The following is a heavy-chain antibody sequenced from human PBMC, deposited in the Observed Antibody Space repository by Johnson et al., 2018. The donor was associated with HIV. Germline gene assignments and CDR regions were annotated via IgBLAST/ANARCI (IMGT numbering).Heavy chain of an antibody. J-gene: IGHJ3*02. V-gene: IGHV3-30*02. CDR1: GFTFSSYG. CDR3: ARERSRGGYSGYDYGAFDI. Sequence: QVQLVESGGGVVQPGGSLRLSCAASGFTFSSYGMHWVRQAPGKGLEWVAFIRYDGSNKYYADSVKGRFTISRDNSKNTLYLQMNSLRAEDTAVYYCARERSRGGYSGYDYGAFDIWGQGTMVTVSS. D-gene: IGHD5-12*01. CDR2: IRYDGSNK.